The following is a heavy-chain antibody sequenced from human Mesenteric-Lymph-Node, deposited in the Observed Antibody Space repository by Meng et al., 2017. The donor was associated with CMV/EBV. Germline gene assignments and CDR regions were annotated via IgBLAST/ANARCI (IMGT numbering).Heavy chain of an antibody. V-gene: IGHV4-34*01. J-gene: IGHJ4*02. CDR2: INHSGSN. D-gene: IGHD4-23*01. CDR3: ARHQRWLKSEGGFNY. CDR1: GCSFSGYY. Sequence: VQLQQVGAGPLKPSEVLSLTCAVYGCSFSGYYWSWIRQPPGKGLEWIGEINHSGSNNYNPSLKSRVTISVDTSKNQFSLKLSSVTAADTAVYYCARHQRWLKSEGGFNYWGQGTLVTVSS.